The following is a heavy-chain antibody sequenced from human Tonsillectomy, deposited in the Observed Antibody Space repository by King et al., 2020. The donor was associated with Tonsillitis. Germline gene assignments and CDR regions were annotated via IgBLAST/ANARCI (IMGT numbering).Heavy chain of an antibody. Sequence: VQLVESGGGVVQPGRSLRLSCAASGFTFSSYGMHWVRQAPGKGLEWVAVISYDGSNKYYADSVKGRFTISSDNSKNTLYLQMNSLRAEDTAVYYCAKEIATVTTVDYWGQGTLVTVSS. J-gene: IGHJ4*02. CDR3: AKEIATVTTVDY. CDR2: ISYDGSNK. D-gene: IGHD4-17*01. V-gene: IGHV3-30*18. CDR1: GFTFSSYG.